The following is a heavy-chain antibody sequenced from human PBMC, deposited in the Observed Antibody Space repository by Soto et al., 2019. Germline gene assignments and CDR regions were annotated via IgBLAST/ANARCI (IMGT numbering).Heavy chain of an antibody. CDR1: GFTFSSYG. V-gene: IGHV3-30*18. CDR3: AKDSEWLEYYYYGMDV. Sequence: SWGSLRLTWAASGFTFSSYGMHCVLQAPGKGLEWVAVISYDGSNKYYTDSVKGRFTISRDNSKNTLYLQMNSLRAEDTAVYYCAKDSEWLEYYYYGMDVWGQGTTVTVSS. D-gene: IGHD6-19*01. CDR2: ISYDGSNK. J-gene: IGHJ6*02.